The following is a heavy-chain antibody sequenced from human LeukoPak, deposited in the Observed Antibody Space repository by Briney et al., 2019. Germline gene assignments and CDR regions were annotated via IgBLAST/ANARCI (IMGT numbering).Heavy chain of an antibody. V-gene: IGHV3-23*01. D-gene: IGHD5-12*01. CDR2: IIGSGDIT. J-gene: IGHJ4*02. Sequence: GGSLRLSCAVSGFTFSNYVMSWVRQAPGKGLEWVSGIIGSGDITYYADSVKGRFTISRDNSENTLYLQMSTLRADDTGVYYCARAARGYHYWGQGTLVTVSS. CDR3: ARAARGYHY. CDR1: GFTFSNYV.